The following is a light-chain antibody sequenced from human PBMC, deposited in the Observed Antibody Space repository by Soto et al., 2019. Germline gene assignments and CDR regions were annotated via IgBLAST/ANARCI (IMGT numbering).Light chain of an antibody. Sequence: IVFTQSPCTLSLSPGERATLSCRASQSVSSNYLAWYQQKPGQAPRLLVSGVSTRATGIPDRFGGSGSGTDFTLTISRLEPEDFAVYYCQQYDTSPMKFGQGTQGGYQ. CDR1: QSVSSNY. CDR2: GVS. J-gene: IGKJ1*01. V-gene: IGKV3-20*01. CDR3: QQYDTSPMK.